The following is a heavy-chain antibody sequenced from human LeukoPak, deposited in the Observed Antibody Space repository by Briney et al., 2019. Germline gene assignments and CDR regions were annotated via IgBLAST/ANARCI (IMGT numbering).Heavy chain of an antibody. Sequence: GESLKISCKGSGYSFTDYWIAWVRQMPGKGLEWMGFVYPGDSDSRYSPSFRGQVTFPADKAKRTAYLQWNSLRASATAIYYCARHSPGWMVRPYFFDSWGQGTLVTVSS. J-gene: IGHJ4*01. CDR2: VYPGDSDS. D-gene: IGHD3-10*01. V-gene: IGHV5-51*01. CDR3: ARHSPGWMVRPYFFDS. CDR1: GYSFTDYW.